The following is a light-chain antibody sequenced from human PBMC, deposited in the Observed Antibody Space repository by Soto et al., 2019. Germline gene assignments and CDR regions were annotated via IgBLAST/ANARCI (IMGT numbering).Light chain of an antibody. CDR2: EGN. CDR1: SSDVGSYNL. Sequence: QSALTQPASVSGSPGQSITISCTGTSSDVGSYNLVSWSQQHPGKAPKLMIYEGNRRPSGISDRFSGSRSGNTASLTISGLQAEDEADYYCCSYAGSSTLVFGTGTKLTVL. CDR3: CSYAGSSTLV. V-gene: IGLV2-23*01. J-gene: IGLJ1*01.